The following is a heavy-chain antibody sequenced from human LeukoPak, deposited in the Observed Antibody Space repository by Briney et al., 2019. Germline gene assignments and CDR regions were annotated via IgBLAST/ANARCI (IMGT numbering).Heavy chain of an antibody. Sequence: AGGSLRLSCAASGFTFSSYAMSWVRQAPGKGLECVSAISGSGGSTYYADSVKGRFTISRDNSKNTLYLQMNSLRAEDTAVYYCAKDHYDSSGYYAYPSFAGYWGQGTLVTVSS. J-gene: IGHJ4*02. CDR3: AKDHYDSSGYYAYPSFAGY. V-gene: IGHV3-23*01. D-gene: IGHD3-22*01. CDR2: ISGSGGST. CDR1: GFTFSSYA.